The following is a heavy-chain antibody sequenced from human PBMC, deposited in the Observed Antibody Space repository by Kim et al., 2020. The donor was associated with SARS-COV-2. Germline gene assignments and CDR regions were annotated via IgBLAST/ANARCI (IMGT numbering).Heavy chain of an antibody. CDR3: AKDRGRGVVVTLNYYYYGMDV. CDR2: ISYDGSNK. V-gene: IGHV3-30*18. CDR1: GFTFSSYG. J-gene: IGHJ6*02. D-gene: IGHD3-22*01. Sequence: GGSLRLSCAASGFTFSSYGMHWVRQAPGKGLEWVAVISYDGSNKYYADSVKGRFTISRDNSKNTLYLQMNSLRAEDTAVYYCAKDRGRGVVVTLNYYYYGMDVWGQGTTVTVSS.